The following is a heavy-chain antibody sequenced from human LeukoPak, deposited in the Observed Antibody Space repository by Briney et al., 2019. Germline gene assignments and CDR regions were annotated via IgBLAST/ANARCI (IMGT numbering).Heavy chain of an antibody. Sequence: GGSLRLSCAASGFTVSSNYMSWVRQAPGKGLEWVSAISGSGDSTYYADSVKGRFTISRANSKNTLYLQMNSLRAEDTAVYYCARGLTIEHWFDPWGQGTLVTVSS. CDR1: GFTVSSNY. CDR2: ISGSGDST. D-gene: IGHD3-10*01. V-gene: IGHV3-23*01. CDR3: ARGLTIEHWFDP. J-gene: IGHJ5*02.